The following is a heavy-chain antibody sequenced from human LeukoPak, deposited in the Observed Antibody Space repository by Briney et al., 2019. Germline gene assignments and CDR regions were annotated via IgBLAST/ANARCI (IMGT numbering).Heavy chain of an antibody. Sequence: GGSLRLSCAASGFTLSSYGMHWVRQAPGKGLEWVAVIWYDGSNKYYADSVKGRFTISRDNSKNTLYLQMNSLRAEDTAVYYCARRITIFGVVKELDYWGQGTLVTVSS. J-gene: IGHJ4*02. CDR1: GFTLSSYG. CDR3: ARRITIFGVVKELDY. CDR2: IWYDGSNK. V-gene: IGHV3-33*01. D-gene: IGHD3-3*01.